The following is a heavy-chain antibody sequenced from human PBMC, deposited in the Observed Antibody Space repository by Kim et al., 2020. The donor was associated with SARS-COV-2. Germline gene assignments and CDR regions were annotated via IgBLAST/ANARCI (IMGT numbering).Heavy chain of an antibody. CDR3: ARLQRGYTHMGV. D-gene: IGHD5-18*01. CDR1: GGSISSNTYY. V-gene: IGHV4-39*01. CDR2: IYYSGST. Sequence: SETLSLTCTVSGGSISSNTYYWGWIRQPPGKGLEWIGNIYYSGSTFSSPSLKSRVTISVDPSQNQFSLMLTSVTAADTAVYYCARLQRGYTHMGVWGQGTTITVSS. J-gene: IGHJ6*02.